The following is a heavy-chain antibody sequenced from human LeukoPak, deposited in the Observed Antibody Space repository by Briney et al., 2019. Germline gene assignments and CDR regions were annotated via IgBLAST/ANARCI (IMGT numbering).Heavy chain of an antibody. V-gene: IGHV4-61*02. J-gene: IGHJ4*02. CDR3: ARYCSGGSCYSRYFDY. D-gene: IGHD2-15*01. CDR2: IYTSGST. Sequence: SGTLSLTCTVSGGSISSGSYYWSWIRQPAGKGLEWIGRIYTSGSTNYNPSLKSRVAISVDTSKNQFSLKLSSVTAADTAVYYCARYCSGGSCYSRYFDYWGQGTLVTVSS. CDR1: GGSISSGSYY.